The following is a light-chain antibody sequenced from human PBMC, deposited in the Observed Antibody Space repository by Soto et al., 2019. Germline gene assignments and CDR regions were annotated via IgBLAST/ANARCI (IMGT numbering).Light chain of an antibody. CDR3: QQYGTSPPWT. Sequence: EIVLTQSPGTLSLSPGERATLSCRASQRVSSSYLAWYQQKVGQAPRLLIYAASSRATGVPDRFSGSGSGTDFTLAISSLEPEDFAVYYCQQYGTSPPWTFGQGPKVEV. V-gene: IGKV3-20*01. CDR2: AAS. CDR1: QRVSSSY. J-gene: IGKJ1*01.